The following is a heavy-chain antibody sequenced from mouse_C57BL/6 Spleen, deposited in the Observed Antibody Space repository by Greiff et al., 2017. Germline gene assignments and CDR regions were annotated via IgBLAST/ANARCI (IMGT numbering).Heavy chain of an antibody. D-gene: IGHD1-3*01. J-gene: IGHJ1*03. CDR2: IWSDGTT. Sequence: QVQLKQSGPGLVAPSQSLSITCTVSGFSLTTYAVHWVRQPPGKGLEWLVVIWSDGTTTYNSALKSRLSISKDNSKSQVFLKINSLQTDDTAMYYCARHSDNYDWYFDVWGTGTTVTVSS. CDR1: GFSLTTYA. CDR3: ARHSDNYDWYFDV. V-gene: IGHV2-6-1*01.